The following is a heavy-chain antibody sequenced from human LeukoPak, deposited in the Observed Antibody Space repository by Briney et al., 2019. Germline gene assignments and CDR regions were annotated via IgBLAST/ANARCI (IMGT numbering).Heavy chain of an antibody. CDR2: IIPIFGTA. J-gene: IGHJ4*02. D-gene: IGHD3-22*01. Sequence: GSAVKLACKASGGTFISYAISWGPQAPGQGLEWMGGIIPIFGTANYAQKFQGRVTITADESTSTAYMELSSLRSEDTAVYYCARIENYDSSTKPFDYRGQGTLVTVSS. V-gene: IGHV1-69*01. CDR1: GGTFISYA. CDR3: ARIENYDSSTKPFDY.